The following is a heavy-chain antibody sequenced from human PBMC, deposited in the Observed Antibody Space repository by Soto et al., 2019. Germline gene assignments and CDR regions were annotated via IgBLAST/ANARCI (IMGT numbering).Heavy chain of an antibody. CDR1: GDTFTSHW. V-gene: IGHV5-51*01. D-gene: IGHD3-10*01. J-gene: IGHJ3*02. CDR3: VRPQAKELGTIRGAFDI. Sequence: GESLKISCNGSGDTFTSHWIAWVRQMPGKGPELMGLIYPADSDTRYSPSFEGQVTISVDKSISTAYLQWSFLKASDTAMYYCVRPQAKELGTIRGAFDIWGQGTKVTVS. CDR2: IYPADSDT.